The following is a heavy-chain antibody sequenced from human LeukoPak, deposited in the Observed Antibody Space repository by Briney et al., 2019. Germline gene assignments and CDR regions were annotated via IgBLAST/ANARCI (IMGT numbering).Heavy chain of an antibody. CDR1: GGSISSGDYY. V-gene: IGHV4-61*02. J-gene: IGHJ4*02. CDR2: IYRSETT. Sequence: SETLSLTCTVSGGSISSGDYYWSWIRQPAGKGLEWVGRIYRSETTNYNPSLKGRVTMSVDTSKNQLSLKLSSVTAADTAVYYRARVRKRTNPNYYGSGSYYNAFDYWGQGTLVTVSS. D-gene: IGHD3-10*01. CDR3: ARVRKRTNPNYYGSGSYYNAFDY.